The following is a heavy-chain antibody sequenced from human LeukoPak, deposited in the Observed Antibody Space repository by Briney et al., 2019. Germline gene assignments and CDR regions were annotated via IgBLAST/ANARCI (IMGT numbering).Heavy chain of an antibody. Sequence: SETLSLTCAVYGGSFSGYYWSWIRQSPGKGLEWIGEINHSGSTNYNPSLKSRVTISVDTSKNQFSLKLSSVTAADTAVYYCARGVHDSSGYPDYWGQGTLVTVSS. CDR2: INHSGST. CDR3: ARGVHDSSGYPDY. CDR1: GGSFSGYY. J-gene: IGHJ4*02. D-gene: IGHD3-22*01. V-gene: IGHV4-34*01.